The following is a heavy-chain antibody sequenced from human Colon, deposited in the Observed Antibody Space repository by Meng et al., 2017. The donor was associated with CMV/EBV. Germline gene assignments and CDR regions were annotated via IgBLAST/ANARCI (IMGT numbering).Heavy chain of an antibody. Sequence: GESLKISCAASGFAFSISNMNWVRQAPGKGLEWVSSTDSYSNYIYYADSVKGRFTISRDHAKNSLYLQMNSLRAEDTAVYYCARTHDAFDIWGHGTMVTVSS. J-gene: IGHJ3*02. V-gene: IGHV3-21*01. CDR1: GFAFSISN. CDR2: TDSYSNYI. CDR3: ARTHDAFDI.